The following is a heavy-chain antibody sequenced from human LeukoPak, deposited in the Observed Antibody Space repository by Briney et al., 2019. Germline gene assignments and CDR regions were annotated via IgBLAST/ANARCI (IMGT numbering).Heavy chain of an antibody. D-gene: IGHD3-16*02. J-gene: IGHJ5*01. CDR3: ARDKYKSFVLGSHRYFDF. Sequence: GGSLRLTCAASGFTFEDYDMSWVRHAPGKRLEWVSGINWNGDSTVYADSVKGRFSISRDNAKNSLYLQMNSLRAEDTALYYCARDKYKSFVLGSHRYFDFSGQGSQVIVSS. CDR2: INWNGDST. CDR1: GFTFEDYD. V-gene: IGHV3-20*04.